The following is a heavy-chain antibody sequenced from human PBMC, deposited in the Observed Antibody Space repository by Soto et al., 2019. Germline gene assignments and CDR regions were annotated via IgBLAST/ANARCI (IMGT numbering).Heavy chain of an antibody. V-gene: IGHV3-66*01. CDR2: IDSGGST. CDR1: GFSVSSSY. Sequence: XXSLRLSFAASGFSVSSSYMXWVPQAPGKGLEWVSVIDSGGSTDHADSVKGRFTISRDNSKNTLYLQMNSLRAEDTAVYYCAKTLYYYDTGGYQWGQGTLVTVS. D-gene: IGHD3-22*01. J-gene: IGHJ4*02. CDR3: AKTLYYYDTGGYQ.